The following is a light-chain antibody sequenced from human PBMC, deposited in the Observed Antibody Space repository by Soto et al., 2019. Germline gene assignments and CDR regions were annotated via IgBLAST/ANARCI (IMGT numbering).Light chain of an antibody. V-gene: IGKV3-15*01. Sequence: EIVMTQSPGTLSVSPGERATLSCRASQSVSSNLAWYQQKPGQAPRLLIYGASTRATGIPARFSGSGSGTEFTIPISSLQSEDFAVYYCQQYNNWPPFTFGPGTKVDIK. CDR1: QSVSSN. J-gene: IGKJ3*01. CDR3: QQYNNWPPFT. CDR2: GAS.